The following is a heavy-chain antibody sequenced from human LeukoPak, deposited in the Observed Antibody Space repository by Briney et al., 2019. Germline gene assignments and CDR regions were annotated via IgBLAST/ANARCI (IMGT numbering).Heavy chain of an antibody. CDR3: ARRPMVRGRNFDY. CDR2: INHSGST. CDR1: NYSMTSGYY. J-gene: IGHJ4*02. D-gene: IGHD3-10*01. V-gene: IGHV4-38-2*02. Sequence: SETLSLTCTVSNYSMTSGYYWTWIRQSPGKGLEWIGEINHSGSTNYNPSLKSRVTISVDTSKNQFSLKLSSVTAADTAVYYCARRPMVRGRNFDYWGQGTLVTVSS.